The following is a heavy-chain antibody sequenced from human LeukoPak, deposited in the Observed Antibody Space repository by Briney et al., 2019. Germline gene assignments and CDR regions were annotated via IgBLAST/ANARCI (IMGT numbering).Heavy chain of an antibody. V-gene: IGHV4-4*07. D-gene: IGHD3-10*01. CDR1: GDSISNYY. CDR2: INTSGNT. J-gene: IGHJ6*04. CDR3: ARERLGIRVDV. Sequence: SETLSLTCTVSGDSISNYYWSWIRQSAGKGLEWIGRINTSGNTNYNPSLKSRVTMSLDTSKNQFSLNVSSVTVADTAVFYCARERLGIRVDVWGKGTTVTVSS.